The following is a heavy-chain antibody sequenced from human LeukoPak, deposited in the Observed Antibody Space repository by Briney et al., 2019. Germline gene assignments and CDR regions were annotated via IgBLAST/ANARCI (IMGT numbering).Heavy chain of an antibody. CDR3: ARFAYCGGHCWYYFDY. CDR1: GGSISSYY. J-gene: IGHJ4*02. CDR2: IYSSGST. D-gene: IGHD2-21*02. Sequence: SETLSLTCTVSGGSISSYYWSWIRQPPGKGLEWIGYIYSSGSTNYNPSLKSRITITVDTSKNQFSLKLSSATAADTAVYYCARFAYCGGHCWYYFDYWGQGSLVTVSS. V-gene: IGHV4-59*01.